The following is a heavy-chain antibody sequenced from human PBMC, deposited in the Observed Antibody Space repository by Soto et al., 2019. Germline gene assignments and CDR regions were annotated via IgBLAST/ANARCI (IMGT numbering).Heavy chain of an antibody. CDR2: IYHSGST. CDR1: SGSISSSNW. V-gene: IGHV4-4*02. CDR3: ASGELEDDYIWGSYFQN. J-gene: IGHJ1*01. D-gene: IGHD3-16*01. Sequence: PSETLSLTCAVSSGSISSSNWWSWVRQPPGKGLEWIGEIYHSGSTNYNPSLKSRVTISVDKSKNQFSLKLSSVTAADTAVYYCASGELEDDYIWGSYFQNWGQGTLVTVSS.